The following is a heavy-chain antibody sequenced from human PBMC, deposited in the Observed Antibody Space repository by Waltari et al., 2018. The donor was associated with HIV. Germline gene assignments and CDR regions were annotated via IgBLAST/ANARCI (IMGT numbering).Heavy chain of an antibody. D-gene: IGHD7-27*01. CDR3: ARGIPQSNWGHYYYGMDV. CDR2: IWYDGSNN. Sequence: QEQLVESGGGVVQLGRSLTLACTGYGSTSRSRGLHSVPKAPGKALEWIAIIWYDGSNNYYGPSVKGRFTISRDNSKNTLYLQMNSLRAEDTAVYYCARGIPQSNWGHYYYGMDVWGQGTTVTVSS. V-gene: IGHV3-33*01. J-gene: IGHJ6*02. CDR1: GSTSRSRG.